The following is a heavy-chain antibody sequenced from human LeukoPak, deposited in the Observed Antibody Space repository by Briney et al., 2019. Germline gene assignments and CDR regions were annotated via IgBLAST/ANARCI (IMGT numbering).Heavy chain of an antibody. CDR1: GGSISSYY. CDR2: IYYSGST. J-gene: IGHJ5*02. CDR3: ARDTTVTTSLDESLDP. D-gene: IGHD4-17*01. Sequence: SETLSLACTVSGGSISSYYWSWIRQPPGKGLEWIGYIYYSGSTNYNPSLKSRVTISVDTSKNQFSLKLSSVTAADTAVYYCARDTTVTTSLDESLDPWGQGTLVTVYS. V-gene: IGHV4-59*01.